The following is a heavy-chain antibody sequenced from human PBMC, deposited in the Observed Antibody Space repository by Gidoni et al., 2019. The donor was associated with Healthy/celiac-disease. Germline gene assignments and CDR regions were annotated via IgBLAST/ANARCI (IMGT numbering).Heavy chain of an antibody. J-gene: IGHJ4*02. V-gene: IGHV1-18*01. Sequence: TFTSYGISWVRQAPGQGLEWMGWISAYNGNTNYAQKLQGRVTMTTDTSTSTAYMELRSLRSDDTAVYYCARDQVEYSYGPEGFDYWGQGTLVTVSS. CDR1: TFTSYG. CDR3: ARDQVEYSYGPEGFDY. CDR2: ISAYNGNT. D-gene: IGHD5-18*01.